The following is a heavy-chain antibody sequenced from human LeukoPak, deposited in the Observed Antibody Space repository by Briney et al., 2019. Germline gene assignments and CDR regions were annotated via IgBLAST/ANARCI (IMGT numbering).Heavy chain of an antibody. Sequence: VSVKVSCKASGYTFTGYYMHWVRQAPGQGLEWMGWINPNSGGTNYAQKFQGRVTMTRDTSISTAYMELSRLRSDDTAVYYCARGGKPGYGDFLTDYWGQGTLVTVSS. V-gene: IGHV1-2*02. J-gene: IGHJ4*02. CDR1: GYTFTGYY. CDR2: INPNSGGT. D-gene: IGHD4-17*01. CDR3: ARGGKPGYGDFLTDY.